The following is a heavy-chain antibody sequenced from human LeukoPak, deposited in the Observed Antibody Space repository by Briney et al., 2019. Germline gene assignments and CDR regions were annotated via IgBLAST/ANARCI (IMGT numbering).Heavy chain of an antibody. Sequence: ASAKVSCKASGYTFTGHYLHWVRQAPGQGLEWMGWINPKTGDRTYAQKFQGRVTMTWDTSISTAYMELSSLRSDDTAMYYCARAYEYGWFDPWVQGTQVTVSS. CDR2: INPKTGDR. CDR3: ARAYEYGWFDP. J-gene: IGHJ5*02. CDR1: GYTFTGHY. D-gene: IGHD4/OR15-4a*01. V-gene: IGHV1-2*02.